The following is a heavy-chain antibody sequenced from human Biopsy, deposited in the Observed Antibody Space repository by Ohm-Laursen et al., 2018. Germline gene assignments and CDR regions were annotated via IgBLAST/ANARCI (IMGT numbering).Heavy chain of an antibody. CDR1: GFTLSSYS. D-gene: IGHD3-10*01. CDR3: ARSRGNSGIATIYYYGMDV. Sequence: SLRLSCSAPGFTLSSYSMNWVRQTPGKGLEWVSTISSSSDNIYYVDSVKGRFTISRDNAKNSLYLQMNSLRAEGTAVYYCARSRGNSGIATIYYYGMDVWGQGTTVTVSS. J-gene: IGHJ6*02. V-gene: IGHV3-21*01. CDR2: ISSSSDNI.